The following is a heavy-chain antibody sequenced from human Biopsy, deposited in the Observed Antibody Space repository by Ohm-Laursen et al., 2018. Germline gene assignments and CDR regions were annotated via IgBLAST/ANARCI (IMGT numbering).Heavy chain of an antibody. V-gene: IGHV1-69*13. CDR2: VIPISNTA. CDR1: GGSFSDYG. J-gene: IGHJ4*02. Sequence: VKISCKASGGSFSDYGLSWVRQAPGRGLEWMGRVIPISNTANYAQNFQDRLTITADRSTNTAYMELNSLRSEDTAVYFCATLTEDCGASPDSWGQGTLVVVSS. D-gene: IGHD4-17*01. CDR3: ATLTEDCGASPDS.